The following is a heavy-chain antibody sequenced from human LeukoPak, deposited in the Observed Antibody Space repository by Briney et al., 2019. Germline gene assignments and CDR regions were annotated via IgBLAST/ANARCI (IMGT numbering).Heavy chain of an antibody. V-gene: IGHV3-21*01. D-gene: IGHD2-8*01. J-gene: IGHJ4*02. CDR3: ARESVLMVYAIDY. CDR1: GFTFSSYS. Sequence: PGGSLRLSXAASGFTFSSYSMNWVRQAPGKGVEWVSSISSSSSYIYYADSVKGRFTISRDNAKNSLYLQMNSLRAEDTAVYYCARESVLMVYAIDYWGQGTLVTVSS. CDR2: ISSSSSYI.